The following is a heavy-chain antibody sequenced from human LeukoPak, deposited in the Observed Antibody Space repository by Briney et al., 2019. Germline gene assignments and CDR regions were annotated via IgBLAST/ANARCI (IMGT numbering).Heavy chain of an antibody. D-gene: IGHD3-22*01. CDR1: GFTFGDYA. CDR2: IRSKAYGGTT. Sequence: GGSLRLSCTASGFTFGDYAMSWVRQAPGKGLEWVGFIRSKAYGGTTEYAASVKGRFTISRDDSKSIAYLQMNSLKTEDTAVYYCTRSYYDSSGYYYYYYMDVWGKGTTVTISS. J-gene: IGHJ6*03. CDR3: TRSYYDSSGYYYYYYMDV. V-gene: IGHV3-49*04.